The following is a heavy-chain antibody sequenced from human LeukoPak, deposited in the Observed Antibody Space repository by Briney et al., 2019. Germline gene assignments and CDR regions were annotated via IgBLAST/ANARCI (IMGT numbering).Heavy chain of an antibody. J-gene: IGHJ4*02. D-gene: IGHD3-10*01. V-gene: IGHV3-53*01. CDR3: ARAKPKNMVRGLIMRRESRYYFDY. CDR2: IYSGGST. CDR1: GFTFSTYA. Sequence: GGSLRLSCSASGFTFSTYAMSWVRQAPGKGLEWVSVIYSGGSTYYADSVKGRFTISRDNSKSTLYIQMNSLRAEDTAVYYCARAKPKNMVRGLIMRRESRYYFDYWGQGTLVTVSS.